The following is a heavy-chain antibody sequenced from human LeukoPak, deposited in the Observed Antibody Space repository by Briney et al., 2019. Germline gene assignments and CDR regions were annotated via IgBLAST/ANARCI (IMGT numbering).Heavy chain of an antibody. CDR3: ARDSGSYPHWFAP. V-gene: IGHV4-4*07. Sequence: SETLSLTCTVSGGSISTYYWAWIRQPAGKGLEWIGHIYTSGCTNYNPSLKSRVTMSVDTSKNQFSLKLTSVTAADTAVYYCARDSGSYPHWFAPWGQGTLVTVSS. CDR2: IYTSGCT. J-gene: IGHJ5*02. CDR1: GGSISTYY. D-gene: IGHD1-26*01.